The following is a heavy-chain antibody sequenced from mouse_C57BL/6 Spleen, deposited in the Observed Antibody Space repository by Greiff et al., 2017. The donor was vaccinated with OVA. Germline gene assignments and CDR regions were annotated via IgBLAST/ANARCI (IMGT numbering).Heavy chain of an antibody. J-gene: IGHJ2*01. CDR3: AKNSDWAIDY. CDR2: IWSGGST. V-gene: IGHV2-4*01. CDR1: GFSLTSYG. D-gene: IGHD3-1*01. Sequence: VQGVESGPGLVQPSQSLSITCTVSGFSLTSYGVHWVRQPPGKGLEWLGVIWSGGSTDYNAAFISRLIISKDNTKSQVFFKMNSLQADDTAIYYCAKNSDWAIDYWGQGTTLTVSS.